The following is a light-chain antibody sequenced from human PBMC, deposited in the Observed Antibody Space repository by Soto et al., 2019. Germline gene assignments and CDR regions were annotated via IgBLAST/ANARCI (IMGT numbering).Light chain of an antibody. Sequence: QSVLIQPPSASGTPGQRVTISCSGSSSNIGTNYVYWYKQLPGTAPKLLIYCNDQRPSGVPDRLSGSKSGTSASLAISGLRSEDEADYYCATRDNSLSRWVFGGGTKVTVL. CDR3: ATRDNSLSRWV. J-gene: IGLJ3*02. CDR1: SSNIGTNY. V-gene: IGLV1-47*02. CDR2: CND.